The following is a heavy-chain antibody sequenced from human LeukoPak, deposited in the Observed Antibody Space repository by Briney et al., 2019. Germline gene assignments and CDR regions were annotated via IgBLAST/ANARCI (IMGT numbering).Heavy chain of an antibody. J-gene: IGHJ3*01. CDR2: IIPNSGGT. V-gene: IGHV1-2*02. CDR1: GYTFTGYY. Sequence: ASVKVSCKASGYTFTGYYIHWVRQAPGQGLEWMGWIIPNSGGTNYAQKFQGRVTMTRDTSISTAYMELSMLRSDDTAVYYCARVRIVATVHDAFDVWAQGTMVTVSS. CDR3: ARVRIVATVHDAFDV. D-gene: IGHD5-12*01.